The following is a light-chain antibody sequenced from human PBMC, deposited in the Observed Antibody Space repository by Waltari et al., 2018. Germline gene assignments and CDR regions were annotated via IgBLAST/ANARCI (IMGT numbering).Light chain of an antibody. V-gene: IGLV2-14*03. Sequence: QSALTQPASVSGSPGQSITISCTGTSSDVGGYNYVSWYQQHHGKAPKLMIYDVSNRPSGVSNRFSGSKSGNTASLTISGLQAEDEADYYCNSYTSSSTVVFGGGTKLTVL. CDR2: DVS. J-gene: IGLJ2*01. CDR1: SSDVGGYNY. CDR3: NSYTSSSTVV.